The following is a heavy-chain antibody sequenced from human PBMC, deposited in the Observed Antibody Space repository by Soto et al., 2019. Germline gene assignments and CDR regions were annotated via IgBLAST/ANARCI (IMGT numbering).Heavy chain of an antibody. CDR2: ISDDGSNK. Sequence: QVQLVESGGGVVQPGRSLRLSCAASGFTFSSYDMHWVRQAPGKGLEWVAVISDDGSNKYYADSVKGRFTISRDNSKNTLYLQMNSLRAEDTAVYYCAISSSPDYWGQGTLVTVSS. V-gene: IGHV3-30*03. CDR1: GFTFSSYD. J-gene: IGHJ4*02. CDR3: AISSSPDY. D-gene: IGHD6-13*01.